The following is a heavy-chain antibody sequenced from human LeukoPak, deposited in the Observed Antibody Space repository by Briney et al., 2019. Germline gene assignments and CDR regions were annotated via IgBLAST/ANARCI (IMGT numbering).Heavy chain of an antibody. Sequence: GGSLRLSCAASGFTFSDYYMSWMRQAPGKGLEWVSYISSSGSFIYYADSVKGRFTISRDNAKNSLYLQMNSLRAEDTALYYCARRGRSRAVAGLYYYYYMDVWGKGTTVTVSS. CDR3: ARRGRSRAVAGLYYYYYMDV. V-gene: IGHV3-11*01. CDR1: GFTFSDYY. D-gene: IGHD6-19*01. CDR2: ISSSGSFI. J-gene: IGHJ6*03.